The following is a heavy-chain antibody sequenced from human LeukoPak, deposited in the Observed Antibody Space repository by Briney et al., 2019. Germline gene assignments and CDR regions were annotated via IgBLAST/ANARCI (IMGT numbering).Heavy chain of an antibody. CDR2: ISSDGANA. V-gene: IGHV3-74*01. CDR3: VLLSLTPG. D-gene: IGHD3-10*01. Sequence: GGSLRLSCAASGFTFSTYWMHWVRQVPGKGLVWVSRISSDGANANYADSVKGRFTISRDNAKNTLYLQMNSLRAEDTAVYYCVLLSLTPGWGQGTLVTVTS. J-gene: IGHJ4*02. CDR1: GFTFSTYW.